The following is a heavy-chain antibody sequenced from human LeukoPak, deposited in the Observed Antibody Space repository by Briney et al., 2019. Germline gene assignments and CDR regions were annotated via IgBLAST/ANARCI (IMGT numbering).Heavy chain of an antibody. CDR2: IYYTGST. V-gene: IGHV4-59*08. CDR3: ARHRAYSSSSPFDY. J-gene: IGHJ4*02. D-gene: IGHD6-6*01. Sequence: SETLSLTCSVSGGSISSFYWSWLRQPPGKGLEWIGYIYYTGSTNYNPSLRGRVTMFVDMSKNQFSLRLSSVTAADAAVYYCARHRAYSSSSPFDYWGQGTLVTVSS. CDR1: GGSISSFY.